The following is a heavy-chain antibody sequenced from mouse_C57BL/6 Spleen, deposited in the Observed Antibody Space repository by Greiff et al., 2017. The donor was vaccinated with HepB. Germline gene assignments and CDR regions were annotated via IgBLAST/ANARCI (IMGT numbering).Heavy chain of an antibody. CDR1: GYTFTSYW. D-gene: IGHD1-1*01. CDR2: IHPNSGST. CDR3: ARRELLRNYFDY. J-gene: IGHJ2*01. V-gene: IGHV1-64*01. Sequence: QVQLQQPGAELVKPGASVKLSCKASGYTFTSYWMHWVKQRPGQGLEWIGMIHPNSGSTNYNEKFKSKATLTVDKSSSTAYMQLSSLTSEDSAVYYCARRELLRNYFDYWGQGTTLTVSS.